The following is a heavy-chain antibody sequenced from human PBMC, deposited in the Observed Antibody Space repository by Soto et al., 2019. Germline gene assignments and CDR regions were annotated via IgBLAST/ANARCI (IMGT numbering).Heavy chain of an antibody. D-gene: IGHD4-17*01. V-gene: IGHV1-46*01. Sequence: ASVKVSCKASGYTFTSYYMHWVRQAPGQGLEWMGIINPSGGSTSYAQKFQGRVTMTRDTSTSTVYMELSSLRSEDTAVYYCARSPYGDYRSYYYGMDVWGQGTTVTV. CDR3: ARSPYGDYRSYYYGMDV. J-gene: IGHJ6*02. CDR1: GYTFTSYY. CDR2: INPSGGST.